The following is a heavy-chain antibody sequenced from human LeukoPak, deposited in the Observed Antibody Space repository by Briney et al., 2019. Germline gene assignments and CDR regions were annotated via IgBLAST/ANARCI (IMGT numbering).Heavy chain of an antibody. V-gene: IGHV3-30-3*01. J-gene: IGHJ6*03. CDR1: GFTFGNYV. CDR3: VRSPTYYNMDV. CDR2: SYDGTNK. Sequence: GGSVRLSCAASGFTFGNYVIHWVRQAPGKGLEWLAVSYDGTNKYYADSVKGRFTISRDHSQSTVDLQMNTLRGADTAVYYCVRSPTYYNMDVWGKGTTVTVS.